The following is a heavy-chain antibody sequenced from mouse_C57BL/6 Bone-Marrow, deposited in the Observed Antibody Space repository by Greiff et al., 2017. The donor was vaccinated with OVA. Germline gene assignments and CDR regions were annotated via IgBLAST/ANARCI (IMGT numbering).Heavy chain of an antibody. D-gene: IGHD1-1*01. Sequence: QVQLQQPGAELVKPGASVKLSCKASGYTFTSYWMQWVKQRPGQGLEWIGEIDPSDSYTNYNQKFKGKATLTVDTSSSTAYMQLSSLTSEDSAVYYCAREGDYYGKRGQGTTLTVSS. CDR1: GYTFTSYW. CDR3: AREGDYYGK. V-gene: IGHV1-50*01. J-gene: IGHJ2*01. CDR2: IDPSDSYT.